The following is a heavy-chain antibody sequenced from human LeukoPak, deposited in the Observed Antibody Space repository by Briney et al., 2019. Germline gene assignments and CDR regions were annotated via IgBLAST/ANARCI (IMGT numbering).Heavy chain of an antibody. CDR2: IYYSGST. J-gene: IGHJ6*02. CDR1: GGSISSYY. V-gene: IGHV4-59*08. Sequence: SETLSLTCTVSGGSISSYYWSWIRQPPGKGLEWIGYIYYSGSTNYNPSLKSRVAISVDTSKNQFSLKLSSVTAADTAVYYCARRGYKGYYYYGMDVWGQGTTVTVSS. CDR3: ARRGYKGYYYYGMDV. D-gene: IGHD5-18*01.